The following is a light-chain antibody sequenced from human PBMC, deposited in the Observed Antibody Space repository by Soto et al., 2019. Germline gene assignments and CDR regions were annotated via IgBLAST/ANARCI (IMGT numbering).Light chain of an antibody. V-gene: IGLV2-18*02. CDR3: SSYTSSNTFV. CDR2: EVN. J-gene: IGLJ1*01. Sequence: QSVLTQPASVSGSPGQSVTISCTGTSSYVGRYNHISWYQQPPGTAPKLMIYEVNNRPSGVPDRFSGSKSGNTASLTISGLQAEDEADYYCSSYTSSNTFVFGTGTKVTVL. CDR1: SSYVGRYNH.